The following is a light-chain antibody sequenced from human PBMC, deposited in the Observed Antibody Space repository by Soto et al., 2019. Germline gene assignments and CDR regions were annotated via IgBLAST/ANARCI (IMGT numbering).Light chain of an antibody. J-gene: IGKJ4*01. V-gene: IGKV1-27*01. CDR1: EGISNF. CDR2: VAS. CDR3: QNYNSVPYT. Sequence: DIQMTQSPSSLSASVGDRVTITCRASEGISNFLVWYQQKPGKAPKLLIYVASTLQSGVPSRFSGSGSGTEFTLTISSLQPEDVATYFCQNYNSVPYTFGGGTKVEI.